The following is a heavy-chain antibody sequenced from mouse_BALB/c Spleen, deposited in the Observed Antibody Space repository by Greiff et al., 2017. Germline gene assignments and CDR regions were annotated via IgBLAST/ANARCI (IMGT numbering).Heavy chain of an antibody. CDR1: GFTFSDYG. Sequence: EVQLVESGGGLVQPGGSRKLSCAASGFTFSDYGMAWVRQAPGKGPEWVAFISNLAYSIYYADTVTGRFTISRENAKNTLYLEMSSLRSEDTAMYYCARGDYGPYYFDYWGQGTTLTVSS. D-gene: IGHD1-2*01. CDR2: ISNLAYSI. J-gene: IGHJ2*01. CDR3: ARGDYGPYYFDY. V-gene: IGHV5-15*02.